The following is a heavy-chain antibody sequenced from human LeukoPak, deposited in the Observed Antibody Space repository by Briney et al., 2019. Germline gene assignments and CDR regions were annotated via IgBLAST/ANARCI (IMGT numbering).Heavy chain of an antibody. D-gene: IGHD1-26*01. CDR3: AREYVPWAYYYYGMDV. CDR1: GGSISSYY. Sequence: SETLSLTCTVSGGSISSYYWSWIRQPAGKGLEWIGRIYTSGSTNYNPSLKSRVTMSVDTSRNQFSLKLSSVPAADTAVYCCAREYVPWAYYYYGMDVWGQGTTVTVSS. J-gene: IGHJ6*02. V-gene: IGHV4-4*07. CDR2: IYTSGST.